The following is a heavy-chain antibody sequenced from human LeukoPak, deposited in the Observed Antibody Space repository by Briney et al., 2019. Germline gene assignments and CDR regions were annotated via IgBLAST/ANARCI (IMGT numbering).Heavy chain of an antibody. D-gene: IGHD1-26*01. Sequence: PSETLSLTCTFSGGSISTYYWSWIRQPPGKGLEWIGYIYYSGYTNYNPSLKSRVTISIDTSKNQSSLKLSSVTAADTAVYYCSRQERWERPMFFDYWGQGTLVTVSS. J-gene: IGHJ4*02. CDR1: GGSISTYY. CDR2: IYYSGYT. CDR3: SRQERWERPMFFDY. V-gene: IGHV4-59*08.